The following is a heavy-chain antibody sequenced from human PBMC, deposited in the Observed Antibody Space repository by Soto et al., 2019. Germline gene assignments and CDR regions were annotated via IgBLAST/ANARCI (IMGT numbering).Heavy chain of an antibody. CDR3: ARQYVDYVNLYYGMDV. D-gene: IGHD4-17*01. Sequence: QAQLVESGGGVVQPGGSLRLSCAASGLTFSSYAISWVRQAPGKGLEWVALISYDGSNKYYADSVKGRFTISRDNSKNTLYVLMISLRAEDTAVYHCARQYVDYVNLYYGMDVWGQGTTFTVSS. J-gene: IGHJ6*02. CDR1: GLTFSSYA. V-gene: IGHV3-30-3*01. CDR2: ISYDGSNK.